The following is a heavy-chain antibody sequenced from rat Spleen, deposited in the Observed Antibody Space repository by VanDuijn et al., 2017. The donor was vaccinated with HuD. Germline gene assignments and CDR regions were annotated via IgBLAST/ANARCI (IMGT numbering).Heavy chain of an antibody. V-gene: IGHV5-31*01. D-gene: IGHD1-1*01. CDR2: TNTGRST. CDR1: GFTFN. CDR3: TRGGFYRY. Sequence: EVQLVESGGGLVQPGRSLKLSCVASGFTFNITNTGRSTYYPDSVRGRFAISRDTAENTLYLQMSSLRSEDTATYYCTRGGFYRYWGQGVMVTVSS. J-gene: IGHJ2*01.